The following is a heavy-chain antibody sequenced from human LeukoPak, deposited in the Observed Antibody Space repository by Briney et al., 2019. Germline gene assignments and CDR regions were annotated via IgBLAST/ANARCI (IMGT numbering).Heavy chain of an antibody. CDR3: AIWEPAPNAFDP. Sequence: ASVTVSCTASGNTLTTYDFNWVRQASGQGLEWMGWMNPKSGNSGYAESFQGRISLDINRSTDTAYMELTSLRFEDTAVYYCAIWEPAPNAFDPWGQGTLVTVSS. CDR1: GNTLTTYD. CDR2: MNPKSGNS. V-gene: IGHV1-8*01. D-gene: IGHD1-14*01. J-gene: IGHJ5*02.